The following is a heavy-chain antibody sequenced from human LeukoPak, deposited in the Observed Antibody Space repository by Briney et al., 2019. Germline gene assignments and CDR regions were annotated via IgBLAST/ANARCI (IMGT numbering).Heavy chain of an antibody. J-gene: IGHJ4*02. Sequence: GASLQTSCKGSGYRFTTYWIAWVRQMPGKGLEGMGIIYTRDSGTSYSPSVQGQVTISADKSITTAYLQWSSLNAADTAIYYCARTMGTSTSSTLGYWGQGTLVTVSS. V-gene: IGHV5-51*01. CDR2: IYTRDSGT. D-gene: IGHD2-2*01. CDR1: GYRFTTYW. CDR3: ARTMGTSTSSTLGY.